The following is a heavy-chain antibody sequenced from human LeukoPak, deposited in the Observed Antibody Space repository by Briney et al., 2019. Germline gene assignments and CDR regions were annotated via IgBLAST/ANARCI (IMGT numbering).Heavy chain of an antibody. CDR2: INSDGSST. Sequence: QPGGSLRLSCAASGFTFSSYWMDWVRQAPGKGLVWVSRINSDGSSTSYADSVKGRFTISRDNAKNTLYLQMNSLRAEDTAVYYCASGYYSSMVDYWGQGTLVTVSS. CDR1: GFTFSSYW. CDR3: ASGYYSSMVDY. D-gene: IGHD6-13*01. J-gene: IGHJ4*02. V-gene: IGHV3-74*01.